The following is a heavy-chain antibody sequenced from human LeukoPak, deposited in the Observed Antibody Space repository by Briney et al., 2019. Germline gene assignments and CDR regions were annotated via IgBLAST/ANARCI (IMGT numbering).Heavy chain of an antibody. Sequence: RSGGSLRLSCAASGFTFSSYSMNWVRQAPGKGLEWVSSINSSSSYIYYADSVRGRFTISRDNAKNSLYLQMNSLRAEDTAVYYCARDPPPAWFGEFSYYYYGMHVWGKGTTVTVSS. V-gene: IGHV3-21*01. CDR2: INSSSSYI. D-gene: IGHD3-10*01. J-gene: IGHJ6*04. CDR3: ARDPPPAWFGEFSYYYYGMHV. CDR1: GFTFSSYS.